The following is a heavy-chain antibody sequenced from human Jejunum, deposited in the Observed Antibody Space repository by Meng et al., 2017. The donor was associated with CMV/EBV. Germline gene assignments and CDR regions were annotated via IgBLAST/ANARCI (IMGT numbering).Heavy chain of an antibody. CDR1: VDSPGGGHCS. J-gene: IGHJ4*02. D-gene: IGHD3-10*01. Sequence: GSAPSLVIPPLTLTPTCTVSVDSPGGGHCSLTWIRQSPGKGLEWIGYIYYNGNAYYNPSLQSRVSISVDTSKNEFSLNLNSVTAADTALYFCARGGIFRGIDYWGQGTLVTVSS. CDR2: IYYNGNA. CDR3: ARGGIFRGIDY. V-gene: IGHV4-30-4*08.